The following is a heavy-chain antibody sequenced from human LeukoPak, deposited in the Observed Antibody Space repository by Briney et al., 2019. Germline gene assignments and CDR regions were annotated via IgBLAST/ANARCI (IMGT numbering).Heavy chain of an antibody. D-gene: IGHD5-24*01. CDR3: ARLDGSDRAYRYFPCLDY. Sequence: HGESLKISCKGSGYTLTNYWIGWVRQVPGKGLEWMGIIYPGDSDIRYSPSFQGQVTISADKSINTAYLQWSSLKASDTAVYYCARLDGSDRAYRYFPCLDYWGQGTLVTVSS. CDR2: IYPGDSDI. V-gene: IGHV5-51*01. CDR1: GYTLTNYW. J-gene: IGHJ4*02.